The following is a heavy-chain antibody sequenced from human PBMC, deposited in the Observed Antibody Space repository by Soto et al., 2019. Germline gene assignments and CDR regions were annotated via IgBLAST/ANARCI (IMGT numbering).Heavy chain of an antibody. CDR2: ISSSSSTI. D-gene: IGHD3-16*02. CDR1: GFTFSSYS. J-gene: IGHJ4*02. Sequence: EVQLVESGGGLVQPGGSLRLSCAASGFTFSSYSMNWVRQAPGKGLEWVSYISSSSSTIYYADSVKGRFTISRDNAKNSLYLQMNSLRAEDTAVYYCASGYYDYIWGSYRRRAFDYWGQGTLVTVSS. V-gene: IGHV3-48*01. CDR3: ASGYYDYIWGSYRRRAFDY.